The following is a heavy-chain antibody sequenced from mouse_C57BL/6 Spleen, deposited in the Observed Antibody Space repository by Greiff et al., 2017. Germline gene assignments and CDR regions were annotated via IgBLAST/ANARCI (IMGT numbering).Heavy chain of an antibody. J-gene: IGHJ2*01. D-gene: IGHD3-2*02. CDR1: GFSLTSYG. V-gene: IGHV2-2*01. Sequence: QVQLKESGPGLVQPSQSLSITCTVSGFSLTSYGVHWVRQSPGKGLEWLGVIWSGGSTDYNAAFISSLSISKDNSKSQVFFKMNSLQADDTAIYYCARGGSGYIFDYWGQGTTLTVSS. CDR2: IWSGGST. CDR3: ARGGSGYIFDY.